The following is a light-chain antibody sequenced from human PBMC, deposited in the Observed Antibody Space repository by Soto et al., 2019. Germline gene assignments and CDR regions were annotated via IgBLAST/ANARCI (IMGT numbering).Light chain of an antibody. Sequence: SVRPQPAYLSGSPGQSIALSCPGTSSDVGGYNYVSWYQQHPGKAPKLMVYDVSNRPSGVSNRFSGSKSGNTASLTISGLQAEDEADYYCSSYTSSRTYVFGTGTKVTVL. J-gene: IGLJ1*01. CDR2: DVS. CDR1: SSDVGGYNY. V-gene: IGLV2-14*01. CDR3: SSYTSSRTYV.